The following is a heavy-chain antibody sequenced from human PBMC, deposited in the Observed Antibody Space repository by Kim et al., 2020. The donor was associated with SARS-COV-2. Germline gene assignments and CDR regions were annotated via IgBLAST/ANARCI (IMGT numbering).Heavy chain of an antibody. V-gene: IGHV3-30*04. CDR2: ISYVGSNK. CDR1: GFTFSSYA. J-gene: IGHJ6*02. CDR3: AILPVGMVV. Sequence: GGSLRLSCAASGFTFSSYAMHWVRQAPGKGLVWVASISYVGSNKYYADSVKGRFTISRDNSKNTLYLQMICLRAEDTAVFFCAILPVGMVVWCQGSTVTV.